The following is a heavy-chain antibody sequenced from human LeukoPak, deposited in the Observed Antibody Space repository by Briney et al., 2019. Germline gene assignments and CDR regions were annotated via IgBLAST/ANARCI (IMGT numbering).Heavy chain of an antibody. CDR2: LSYDSANE. CDR1: GFTFSTYG. Sequence: GGSLRLSCEASGFTFSTYGMHWVRQAPGKGLEWVASLSYDSANEYYADSVKGRFIISRDNSKNTLYLQMNSLRAEDTAVYYCAKDRWLRGDFDYWGQGTLVTVSS. CDR3: AKDRWLRGDFDY. D-gene: IGHD5-12*01. V-gene: IGHV3-30*12. J-gene: IGHJ4*02.